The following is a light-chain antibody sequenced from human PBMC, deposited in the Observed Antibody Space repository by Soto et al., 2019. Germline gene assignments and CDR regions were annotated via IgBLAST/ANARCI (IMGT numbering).Light chain of an antibody. J-gene: IGKJ1*01. CDR3: QQYGDRPRT. CDR2: DAT. CDR1: QYIGSA. V-gene: IGKV3-15*01. Sequence: EVVLTQSPATLSVSPGDRATLSCRARQYIGSAVAWYHQRSGQAPRLLIFDATIRVPTTPARFSGSVSGTEFTLTISSLESEEFAVYFCQQYGDRPRTFGQGTKVEI.